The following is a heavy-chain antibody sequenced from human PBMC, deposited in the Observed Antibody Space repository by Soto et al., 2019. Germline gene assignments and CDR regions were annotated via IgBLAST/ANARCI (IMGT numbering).Heavy chain of an antibody. CDR2: IFYTGVT. CDR1: GGSVSNASFY. Sequence: QVQLQESGPGLVKPSETLSLTCSVSGGSVSNASFYWTWIRQAPGTGLEYIGYIFYTGVTNYNPSLSSRVTISLDTSKNHFSLKLNSMTAADTAVYYCVWVLDSSWYADLWGRGTLVTVSS. CDR3: VWVLDSSWYADL. V-gene: IGHV4-61*03. D-gene: IGHD3-22*01. J-gene: IGHJ2*01.